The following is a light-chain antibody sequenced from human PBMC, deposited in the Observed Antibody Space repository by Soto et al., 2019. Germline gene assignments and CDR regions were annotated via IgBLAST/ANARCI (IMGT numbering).Light chain of an antibody. CDR1: SSDVGAYNY. CDR2: EVS. CDR3: SSYTSSSTFV. Sequence: SALTQPASVSGSPGQSITISCTGTSSDVGAYNYVSWYQHHPGKAPKLIIYEVSNRPSGLSNRFSGSKSGNTASLTISGLQAEDEADYYCSSYTSSSTFVFGTGTKLTVL. J-gene: IGLJ1*01. V-gene: IGLV2-14*01.